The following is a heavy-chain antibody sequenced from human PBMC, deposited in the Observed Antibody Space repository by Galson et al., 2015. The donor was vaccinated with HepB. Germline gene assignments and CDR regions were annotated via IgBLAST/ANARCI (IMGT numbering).Heavy chain of an antibody. Sequence: SLRLSCAASGFTFSSYGMHWVRQAPGKGLEWVAVISYDGSNKYYADSVKGRFTISRDNSKNTLYLQMNSLRAEDTAVYYCAKGLRGDFDYWGQGTLVTVSS. D-gene: IGHD5-12*01. J-gene: IGHJ4*02. CDR2: ISYDGSNK. CDR1: GFTFSSYG. CDR3: AKGLRGDFDY. V-gene: IGHV3-30*18.